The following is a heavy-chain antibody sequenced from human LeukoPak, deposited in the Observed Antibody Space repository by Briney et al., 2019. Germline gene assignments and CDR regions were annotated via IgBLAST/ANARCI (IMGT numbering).Heavy chain of an antibody. CDR2: IYPGDSDT. CDR3: ARPTGTTRVDY. Sequence: GESLKISCEASGYFFTTYWIGWVRQMPGKGLEWMGIIYPGDSDTRYSPSFQGQVTIPADKSISTAYLQWSSLKASDTAMYYCARPTGTTRVDYWGQGTLVTVSS. V-gene: IGHV5-51*01. D-gene: IGHD1-1*01. CDR1: GYFFTTYW. J-gene: IGHJ4*02.